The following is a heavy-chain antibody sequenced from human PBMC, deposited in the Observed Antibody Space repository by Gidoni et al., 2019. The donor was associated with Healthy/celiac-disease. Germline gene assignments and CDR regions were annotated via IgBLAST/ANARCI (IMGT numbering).Heavy chain of an antibody. J-gene: IGHJ6*02. CDR2: INPNSGGT. Sequence: QVPLVQTGAEVKKPGASVKVSCKAYGHTFTGYYMHWVRQAPGQGHEWMGWINPNSGGTNYAQKFQGWVTMTRDTSISTAYMELSRLRSDDTAVYYCARDGIAAAGTFGMDVWGQGTTVTVSS. CDR3: ARDGIAAAGTFGMDV. V-gene: IGHV1-2*04. D-gene: IGHD6-13*01. CDR1: GHTFTGYY.